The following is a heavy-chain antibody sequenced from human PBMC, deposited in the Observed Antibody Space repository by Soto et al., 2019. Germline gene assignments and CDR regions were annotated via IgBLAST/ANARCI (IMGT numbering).Heavy chain of an antibody. CDR3: TKRATTVPTPGNYFDS. J-gene: IGHJ4*02. CDR1: GFTFSDYS. D-gene: IGHD1-1*01. Sequence: QRLSCAASGFTFSDYSMSWVRQTPERGLEWVSTLTRGGTSYYADSVQGRFTVSRDNSKNTVSLQMHSLRAEDTALYYCTKRATTVPTPGNYFDSWGQGTLVTVSS. V-gene: IGHV3-23*01. CDR2: LTRGGTS.